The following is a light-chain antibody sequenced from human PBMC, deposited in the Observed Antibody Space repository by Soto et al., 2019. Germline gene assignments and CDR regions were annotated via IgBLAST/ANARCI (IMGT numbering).Light chain of an antibody. CDR3: QQRSSGPCT. CDR2: ATS. J-gene: IGKJ3*01. V-gene: IGKV3-11*01. CDR1: QSIGNY. Sequence: EIVVTHSPGTLSLSPGEGATLSCRASQSIGNYLAWYQQKPGQAPRLLIYATSNRATGIPARFSGSGSGTDLTLTISSLEPEDFAVEDCQQRSSGPCTVVHGTQVDIK.